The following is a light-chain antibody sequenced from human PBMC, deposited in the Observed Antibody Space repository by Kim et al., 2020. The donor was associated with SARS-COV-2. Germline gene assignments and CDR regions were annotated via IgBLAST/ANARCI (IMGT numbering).Light chain of an antibody. CDR3: CSYAGSSTFVV. CDR1: SRDVGNYNL. CDR2: EVS. V-gene: IGLV2-23*02. Sequence: QSITISCTRTSRDVGNYNLVSWYQQRPGKAPKLIIFEVSKRPSGFSNRFSGSKSGDTASLTISGLQAEDESDYYCCSYAGSSTFVVFGGGTQLTVL. J-gene: IGLJ3*02.